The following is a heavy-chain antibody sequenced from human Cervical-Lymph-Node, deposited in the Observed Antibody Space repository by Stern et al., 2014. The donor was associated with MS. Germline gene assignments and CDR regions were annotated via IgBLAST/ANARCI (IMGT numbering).Heavy chain of an antibody. V-gene: IGHV1-8*01. D-gene: IGHD5-18*01. Sequence: DQLVESGSQVRKPGASVKVSCQASGYTFISYDIFCVRQATGQGLEWMGWMNPNNANTGHAQKCQGRVTMTRNISISTAYMELSSLRSDDTAVYYCVRGGFSYGYGLDAWGQGTAVIVSS. CDR3: VRGGFSYGYGLDA. J-gene: IGHJ6*02. CDR2: MNPNNANT. CDR1: GYTFISYD.